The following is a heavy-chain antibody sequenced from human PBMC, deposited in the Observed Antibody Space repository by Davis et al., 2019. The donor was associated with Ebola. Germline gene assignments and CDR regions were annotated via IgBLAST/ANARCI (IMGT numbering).Heavy chain of an antibody. V-gene: IGHV5-51*01. CDR1: GYGFTNYW. Sequence: KVSCKGSGYGFTNYWIGWVRQMPGKGLEWMGFIFPDDSDATYSPSFQGQVTFPVDKSIRTAYLHWNSLKASETATYYCARQGTTSWDSWGQGTLVTVSS. D-gene: IGHD2-2*01. CDR3: ARQGTTSWDS. CDR2: IFPDDSDA. J-gene: IGHJ4*02.